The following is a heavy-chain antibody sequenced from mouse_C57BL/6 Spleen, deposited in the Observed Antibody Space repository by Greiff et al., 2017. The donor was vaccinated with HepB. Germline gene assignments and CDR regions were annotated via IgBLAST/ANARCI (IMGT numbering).Heavy chain of an antibody. V-gene: IGHV1-52*01. J-gene: IGHJ3*01. CDR3: ARPDSSGYPPWFAY. CDR2: IDPSDSET. Sequence: QVQLQQPGAELVRPGSSVKLSCKASGYTFTSYWMHWVKQRPIQGLEWIGNIDPSDSETHYNQKFKDKATLTVDKSSSTANMQLSSLTSEDSAVYYCARPDSSGYPPWFAYWGQGTLVTVSA. D-gene: IGHD3-2*02. CDR1: GYTFTSYW.